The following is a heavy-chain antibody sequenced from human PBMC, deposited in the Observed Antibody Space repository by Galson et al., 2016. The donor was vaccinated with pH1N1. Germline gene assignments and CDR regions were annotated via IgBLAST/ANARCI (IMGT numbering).Heavy chain of an antibody. CDR3: ARDLARQHDS. CDR2: IDPRGGT. J-gene: IGHJ4*02. Sequence: SVKVSCKASGYIFTSYYIHWVRQAPGQGLEWLGVIDPRGGTTYAQKFRGRVTMTSDTSTNTVSLELSSLKSDDTAVYFCARDLARQHDSWGQGTLVTVSS. CDR1: GYIFTSYY. V-gene: IGHV1-46*01.